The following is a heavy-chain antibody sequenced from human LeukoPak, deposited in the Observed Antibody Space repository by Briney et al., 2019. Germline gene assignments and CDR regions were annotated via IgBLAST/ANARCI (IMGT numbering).Heavy chain of an antibody. CDR2: VHYSGTT. V-gene: IGHV4-59*01. Sequence: SETLSLTCSVSGSSMNSFYWTWIRQPPGKGLEWIGCVHYSGTTNYNPSLKSRVTISVDTSKNQFSLNLTSATAADTAVYYCTRGNWNHAHWGPGSLVTVSA. CDR1: GSSMNSFY. J-gene: IGHJ4*02. CDR3: TRGNWNHAH. D-gene: IGHD1-20*01.